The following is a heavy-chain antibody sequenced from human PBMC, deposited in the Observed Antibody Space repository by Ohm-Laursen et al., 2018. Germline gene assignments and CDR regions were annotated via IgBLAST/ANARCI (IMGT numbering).Heavy chain of an antibody. Sequence: SSVKVSCKASGGTFSSYAISWVRQAPGQGLEWMRGIIPIFGTANYAQKFQGRVTITADKSTSTAYMELSSLTSEDTATYYCARAVRYQLLSDPWGQGTLVTVSS. V-gene: IGHV1-69*06. CDR1: GGTFSSYA. D-gene: IGHD4-23*01. CDR2: IIPIFGTA. CDR3: ARAVRYQLLSDP. J-gene: IGHJ5*02.